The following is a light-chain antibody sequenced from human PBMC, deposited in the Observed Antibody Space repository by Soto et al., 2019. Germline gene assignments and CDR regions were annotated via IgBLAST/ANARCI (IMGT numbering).Light chain of an antibody. Sequence: IVMTQSPLYLPVTPGEPASISCRPSQSLLQSNGYQNLDWYVQKPGQSPRLLISLAFNRASVVPARFSGSGSGTFLTLKINRVEEEDVGSYYCMQSALTPHTFGQGTTLAIK. CDR3: MQSALTPHT. CDR2: LAF. J-gene: IGKJ2*01. CDR1: QSLLQSNGYQN. V-gene: IGKV2-28*01.